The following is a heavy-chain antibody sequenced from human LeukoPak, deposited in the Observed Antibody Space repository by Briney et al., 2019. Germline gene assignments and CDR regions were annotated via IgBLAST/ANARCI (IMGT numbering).Heavy chain of an antibody. D-gene: IGHD2-15*01. Sequence: SETLSLTCAVYGGSFSGYYWSWIRQPPGKGLEWIGEINHSGSTNYNPSLKSRVTISVDTSKNQFSLKLSSVTAADAAVYYCAIGSRSSGALDYWGQGTLVTVSS. J-gene: IGHJ4*02. CDR3: AIGSRSSGALDY. V-gene: IGHV4-34*01. CDR2: INHSGST. CDR1: GGSFSGYY.